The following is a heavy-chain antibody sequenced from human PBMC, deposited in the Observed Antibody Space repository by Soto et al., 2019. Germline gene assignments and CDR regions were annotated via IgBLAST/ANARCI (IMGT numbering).Heavy chain of an antibody. CDR1: GFTFSSYA. CDR2: ISGSGGST. J-gene: IGHJ6*02. CDR3: AKDIVVVPAAIMIYYYYYGMDV. Sequence: GGSLRLSCAASGFTFSSYAMSWVRQAPGKGLEWVSAISGSGGSTYYADSVKGRFTISRDNSKNTLYLQMNSLRAEDKAVYYCAKDIVVVPAAIMIYYYYYGMDVWGQGTTVTVSS. V-gene: IGHV3-23*01. D-gene: IGHD2-2*02.